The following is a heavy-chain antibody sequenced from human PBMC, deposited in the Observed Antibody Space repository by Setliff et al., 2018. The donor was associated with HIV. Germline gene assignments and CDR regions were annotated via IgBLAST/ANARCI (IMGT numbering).Heavy chain of an antibody. Sequence: GASVKVSCKASGYSFTGYYMHWVRQAPGQGLEWMGWINPDSGDTNYAQKFQGRVTLTRDTSISTAYMELSSLRSEDTAVYYCARDSLSIRSMIGALDYWGQGTLVTVSS. V-gene: IGHV1-2*02. CDR1: GYSFTGYY. CDR2: INPDSGDT. D-gene: IGHD2-21*01. CDR3: ARDSLSIRSMIGALDY. J-gene: IGHJ4*02.